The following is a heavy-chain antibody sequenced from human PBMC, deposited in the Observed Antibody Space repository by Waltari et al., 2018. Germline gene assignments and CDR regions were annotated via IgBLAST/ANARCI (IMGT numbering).Heavy chain of an antibody. V-gene: IGHV3-30*02. J-gene: IGHJ4*02. CDR2: IRYDGSNK. Sequence: QVQLVESGGGVVQHGGSLRLSCAASGLTFSSCGMHWVRQAPGKGLEWVAFIRYDGSNKYYADSVKGRFTISRDNSKNTLYLQMNSLRAEDTAVYYCAKAPVYSSLSNDYWGQGTLVTVSS. CDR1: GLTFSSCG. D-gene: IGHD6-13*01. CDR3: AKAPVYSSLSNDY.